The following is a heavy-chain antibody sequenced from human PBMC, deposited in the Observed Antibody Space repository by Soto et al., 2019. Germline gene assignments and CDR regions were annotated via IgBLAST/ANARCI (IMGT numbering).Heavy chain of an antibody. CDR1: GYTFTSYA. Sequence: ASVKVSCKASGYTFTSYAMHGVRQAPGQRLEWMGWINAGNGNTKYSQKFQGRVTITRDTSASTAYMGLSSLRSEDTAVYYCARDTPYYYDSRHPWFDPWGQGTLVTVSS. CDR2: INAGNGNT. V-gene: IGHV1-3*01. J-gene: IGHJ5*02. D-gene: IGHD3-22*01. CDR3: ARDTPYYYDSRHPWFDP.